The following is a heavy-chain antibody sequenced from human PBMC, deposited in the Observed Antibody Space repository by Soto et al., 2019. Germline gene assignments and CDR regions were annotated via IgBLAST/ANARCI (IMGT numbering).Heavy chain of an antibody. J-gene: IGHJ4*02. Sequence: GGSLRLSCAASGFTFSSYSMNWVRQAPGKGLEWVSSISSSSSYIYYADSVKGRLTISRDNAKNSLYLQMNSLRAEDTAVYYCARADTAMENDYWGQGTLVTVSS. D-gene: IGHD5-18*01. V-gene: IGHV3-21*01. CDR1: GFTFSSYS. CDR3: ARADTAMENDY. CDR2: ISSSSSYI.